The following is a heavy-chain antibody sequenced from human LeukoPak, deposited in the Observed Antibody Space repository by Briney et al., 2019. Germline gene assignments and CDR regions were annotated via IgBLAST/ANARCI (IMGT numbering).Heavy chain of an antibody. D-gene: IGHD4-17*01. Sequence: GRSLRLSCAASGFTFSSYGMHWVRQAPGKGLEWVAIISYDGSNKYYADSVKGRFTISRDNSKNTLYLQMNSLRAEDTAVYYCAKDWNPYGDYSDGYYYYGMDVWGQGTTVTVSS. CDR1: GFTFSSYG. J-gene: IGHJ6*02. CDR2: ISYDGSNK. CDR3: AKDWNPYGDYSDGYYYYGMDV. V-gene: IGHV3-30*18.